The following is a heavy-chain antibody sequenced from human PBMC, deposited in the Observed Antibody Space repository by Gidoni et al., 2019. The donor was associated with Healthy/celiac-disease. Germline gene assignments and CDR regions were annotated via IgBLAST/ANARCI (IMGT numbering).Heavy chain of an antibody. CDR1: GFTFGSYA. V-gene: IGHV3-23*01. J-gene: IGHJ6*02. CDR3: AKDTVFGVVILTLGGMDV. Sequence: EVQLLESGGGLVQPGGSLRLSCAASGFTFGSYARSGVRQAPGKGRGVVSAISGSGGSTYYADSVKGRFTISRDNSKNTLYLQMNSLRAEDTAVYYCAKDTVFGVVILTLGGMDVWGQGTTVTVSS. CDR2: ISGSGGST. D-gene: IGHD3-3*01.